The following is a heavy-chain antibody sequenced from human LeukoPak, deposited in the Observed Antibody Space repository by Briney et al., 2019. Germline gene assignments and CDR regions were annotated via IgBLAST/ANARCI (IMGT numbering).Heavy chain of an antibody. CDR3: ARDQGDVVVVIAAFDC. J-gene: IGHJ4*02. CDR2: INQDGSEK. D-gene: IGHD2-15*01. V-gene: IGHV3-7*01. Sequence: GGSLRLSCAASEFSVGSNYMTWVRQAPGKGLEWVATINQDGSEKYYVDSVKGRFTISRDNAKNSLYLQMNSLRAEDTAVYYCARDQGDVVVVIAAFDCWGQGTLVTVSS. CDR1: EFSVGSNY.